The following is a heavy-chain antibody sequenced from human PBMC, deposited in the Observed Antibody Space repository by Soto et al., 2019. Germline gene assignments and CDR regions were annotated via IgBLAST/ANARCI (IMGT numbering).Heavy chain of an antibody. CDR1: GFTFSSYA. V-gene: IGHV3-30-3*01. D-gene: IGHD6-19*01. J-gene: IGHJ4*02. Sequence: GGSLRLSCAASGFTFSSYAMHWVRQAPGRGLEWVAVISYDGSNKYYADSVKGRFTISRDNSKNTLCLQMNSLRAEDTAVYYCARASSGSGWYRELDYWGQGTLVTVSS. CDR3: ARASSGSGWYRELDY. CDR2: ISYDGSNK.